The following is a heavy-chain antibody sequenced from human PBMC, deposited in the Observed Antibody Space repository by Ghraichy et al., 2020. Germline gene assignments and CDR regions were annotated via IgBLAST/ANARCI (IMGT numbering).Heavy chain of an antibody. D-gene: IGHD3-16*01. CDR2: IYYNGLT. CDR1: DDAIRRSSYH. CDR3: VRHGGGEEELQDWFDP. V-gene: IGHV4-39*01. Sequence: SETLSLTCSVSDDAIRRSSYHWAWIRQPPGKGLEWIGSIYYNGLTYSNPSLKSRITMSLETSKSQFSLKLSSVTVTDTAVYYCVRHGGGEEELQDWFDPWGQGTLVTVSS. J-gene: IGHJ5*02.